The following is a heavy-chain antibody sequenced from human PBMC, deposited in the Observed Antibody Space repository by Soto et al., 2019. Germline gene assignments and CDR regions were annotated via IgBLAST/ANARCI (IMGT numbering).Heavy chain of an antibody. CDR3: AKGRRYYDSSGYSDY. D-gene: IGHD3-22*01. V-gene: IGHV3-23*01. CDR2: ISGSGGST. Sequence: GGSLRLSCAASGCTFSSYAMSWVRQAPGKGLEWVSAISGSGGSTYYADSVKGRFTISRDNSKNTLYLQMNSLRAEDTAVYYCAKGRRYYDSSGYSDYWGQGTLVTVSS. J-gene: IGHJ4*02. CDR1: GCTFSSYA.